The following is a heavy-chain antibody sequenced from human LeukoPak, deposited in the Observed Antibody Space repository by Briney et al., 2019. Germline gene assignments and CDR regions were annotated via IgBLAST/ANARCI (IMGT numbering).Heavy chain of an antibody. CDR2: INPSGGST. CDR1: GYTFTSYY. CDR3: ARAYYHDSSDYHWAPDY. Sequence: ASVKVSCKASGYTFTSYYMHWVRQAPGQGLEWMGIINPSGGSTSYAQKFQGRVTMTRDTSTSTVYMEMSSLRSEDTAVYYCARAYYHDSSDYHWAPDYWGQGTLVTVSS. J-gene: IGHJ4*02. V-gene: IGHV1-46*01. D-gene: IGHD3-22*01.